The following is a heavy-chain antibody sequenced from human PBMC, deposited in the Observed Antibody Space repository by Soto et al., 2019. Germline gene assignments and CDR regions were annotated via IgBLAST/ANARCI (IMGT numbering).Heavy chain of an antibody. Sequence: SETLSLTCTVSGGSISSGGYYWSWIRQHPGKGLEWIGYIYYSGSTYYNPSLKSRVTISVDTSKNQFSLKLSSVTAADTAVYYCARADRGYSYGWYWFDPWGQGTLVTVSS. CDR3: ARADRGYSYGWYWFDP. CDR2: IYYSGST. D-gene: IGHD5-18*01. J-gene: IGHJ5*02. CDR1: GGSISSGGYY. V-gene: IGHV4-31*03.